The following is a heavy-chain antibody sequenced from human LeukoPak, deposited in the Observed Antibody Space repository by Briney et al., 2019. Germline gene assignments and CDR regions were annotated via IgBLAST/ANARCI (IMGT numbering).Heavy chain of an antibody. CDR2: IFHSGNT. V-gene: IGHV4-30-2*01. CDR1: GGSISSGTYS. J-gene: IGHJ4*02. Sequence: SQTLSLTCAVSGGSISSGTYSWNWIRQPPGKGLEWIGYIFHSGNTYYNPSLNSRVTISVDRSKTQFSLTLSSVTAADTAVYYCARGYSDYPYFFDYWGQGSLVTVSS. D-gene: IGHD5-12*01. CDR3: ARGYSDYPYFFDY.